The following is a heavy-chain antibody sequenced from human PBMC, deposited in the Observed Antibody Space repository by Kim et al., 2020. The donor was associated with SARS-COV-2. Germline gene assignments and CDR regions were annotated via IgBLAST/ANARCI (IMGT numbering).Heavy chain of an antibody. J-gene: IGHJ4*02. V-gene: IGHV3-7*01. Sequence: QGGSEKYYLDSVKGRCTISRDNAKKSLYLQMNSLRAEDTAMYFCVSDWSGWGQGTLVTVSS. CDR2: QGGSEK. CDR3: VSDWSG. D-gene: IGHD3-3*01.